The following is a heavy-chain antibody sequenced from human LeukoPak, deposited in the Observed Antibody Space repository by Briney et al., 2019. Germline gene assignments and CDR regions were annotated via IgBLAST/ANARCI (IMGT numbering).Heavy chain of an antibody. CDR1: GFTFSNAW. D-gene: IGHD3-10*01. J-gene: IGHJ3*02. CDR2: IKSKTDGGTT. Sequence: PGGSLRLSCAASGFTFSNAWMSWVRQAPGKGLEWVGRIKSKTDGGTTDYAAPVKGRFTISRDDSKNTLYLQMNSLKTEDTAVYYCTTRLTMVRGVIIPGAFDIWGQGTMVTVSS. CDR3: TTRLTMVRGVIIPGAFDI. V-gene: IGHV3-15*01.